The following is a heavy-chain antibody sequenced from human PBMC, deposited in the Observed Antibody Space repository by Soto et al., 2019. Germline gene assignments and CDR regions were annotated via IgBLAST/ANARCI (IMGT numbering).Heavy chain of an antibody. CDR3: ARRKYRPSTTCFDY. CDR2: IYSGGET. D-gene: IGHD2-2*01. Sequence: GGSLRLSCAASGFTVGISYMTWVRQVPGKGLEWVSIIYSGGETYYAASVKGRFTISRDNSKNTLFLQMSSLRAEDTGVYYCARRKYRPSTTCFDYWGQGTLVTVSS. V-gene: IGHV3-66*01. CDR1: GFTVGISY. J-gene: IGHJ4*02.